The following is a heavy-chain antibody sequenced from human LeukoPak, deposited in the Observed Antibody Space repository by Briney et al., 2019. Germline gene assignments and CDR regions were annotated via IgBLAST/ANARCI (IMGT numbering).Heavy chain of an antibody. J-gene: IGHJ4*02. CDR1: GFTFSSYA. D-gene: IGHD3-3*01. CDR2: ISSNGGST. Sequence: GGSLRLSCAASGFTFSSYAMHWVRQAPGKGLEYVSAISSNGGSTYYANSVKGRFTISRDNSKNTLYLRMNSLRAEDTAVYYCAKDSVRVDDFWSGYSTYYFDYWGQGTLVTVSS. CDR3: AKDSVRVDDFWSGYSTYYFDY. V-gene: IGHV3-64*01.